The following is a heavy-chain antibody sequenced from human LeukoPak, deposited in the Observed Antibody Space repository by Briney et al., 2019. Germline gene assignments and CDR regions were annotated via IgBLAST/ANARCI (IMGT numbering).Heavy chain of an antibody. CDR3: ARGPLSKRNWFDP. CDR1: GYTFTSYD. V-gene: IGHV1-8*01. Sequence: ASVKVSCKASGYTFTSYDINWVRQATGQGLEWMGWMNPNSGNTGYAQKFQGGVTMTRNTSISTAYMELSSLRSEDTAVYYCARGPLSKRNWFDPWGQGTLVTVSS. J-gene: IGHJ5*02. CDR2: MNPNSGNT. D-gene: IGHD2/OR15-2a*01.